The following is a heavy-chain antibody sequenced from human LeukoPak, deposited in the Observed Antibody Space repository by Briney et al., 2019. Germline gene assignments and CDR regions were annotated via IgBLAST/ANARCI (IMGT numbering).Heavy chain of an antibody. CDR1: GYTFTSYA. D-gene: IGHD6-19*01. CDR3: ARDLLRIAVAGTWSAFDI. CDR2: INTNTGNP. V-gene: IGHV7-4-1*02. J-gene: IGHJ3*02. Sequence: GASVKVSCKASGYTFTSYAMNWVRQAPGQGLEWVGWINTNTGNPTYAQGFTGRFVFSLDTSVSTAYLQISSLKAEDTAVYYCARDLLRIAVAGTWSAFDIWGQGTMVTVSS.